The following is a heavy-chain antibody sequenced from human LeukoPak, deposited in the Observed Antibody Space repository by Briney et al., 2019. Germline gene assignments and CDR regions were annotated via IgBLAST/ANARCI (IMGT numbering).Heavy chain of an antibody. CDR2: ISSSGGET. D-gene: IGHD3-10*01. J-gene: IGHJ4*02. V-gene: IGHV3-23*01. Sequence: GGSLRLSCAASGFTFNDYGMNWVSQAPGKGLEWVASISSSGGETYLADSLKGRFTVSRDDSKNTLYLQMNSLRAEDTAVYYCARKSYAPGSLSFSDYWGQGTLVTVSS. CDR1: GFTFNDYG. CDR3: ARKSYAPGSLSFSDY.